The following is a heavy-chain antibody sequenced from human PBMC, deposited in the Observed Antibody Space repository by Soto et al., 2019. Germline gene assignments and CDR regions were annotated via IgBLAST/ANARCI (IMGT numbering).Heavy chain of an antibody. J-gene: IGHJ4*02. CDR3: ARLAVVVVVAATTRGFDY. CDR2: IDPSDSYT. CDR1: GYSFTSYW. D-gene: IGHD2-15*01. V-gene: IGHV5-10-1*01. Sequence: GESLKISCKGSGYSFTSYWISWVRQMPGKGLEWMGRIDPSDSYTNYSPSFQGHVTISADKSISTAYLQWSSLKASDTAMYYCARLAVVVVVAATTRGFDYWGQGTLVTVSS.